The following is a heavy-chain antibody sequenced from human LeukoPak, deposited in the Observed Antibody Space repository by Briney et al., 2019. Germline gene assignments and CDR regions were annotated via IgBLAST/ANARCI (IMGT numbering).Heavy chain of an antibody. CDR2: ISSSGSTI. D-gene: IGHD3-10*01. CDR1: GFTFSSYE. J-gene: IGHJ3*02. Sequence: GGSLRLSCAASGFTFSSYEMNWVRQAPGKGLEWVSYISSSGSTIYYADSVKGRFTISRDNAKNSLYLQMNSLRAEDTAIYYCASNLASSFHIWGQGKMVIVSS. CDR3: ASNLASSFHI. V-gene: IGHV3-48*03.